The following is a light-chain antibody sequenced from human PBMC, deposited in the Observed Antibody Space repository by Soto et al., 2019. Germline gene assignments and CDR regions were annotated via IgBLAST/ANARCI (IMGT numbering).Light chain of an antibody. Sequence: DIQMTQSPSSLSASVGDRVTITCQASQDISNYLNWYQQKPGKAPKLLIYDASNLETGVPSRFSGSVSATDFTFTISSLQPEDIATYYCQQYDNLPPLTFGGGTKVEIK. CDR3: QQYDNLPPLT. CDR2: DAS. CDR1: QDISNY. V-gene: IGKV1-33*01. J-gene: IGKJ4*01.